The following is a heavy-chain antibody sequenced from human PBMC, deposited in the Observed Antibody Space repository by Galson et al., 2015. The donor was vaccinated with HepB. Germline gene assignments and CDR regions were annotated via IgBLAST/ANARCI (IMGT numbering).Heavy chain of an antibody. CDR3: AKLRGMAHSNYEFDY. CDR1: GFTFSSYA. D-gene: IGHD4-11*01. V-gene: IGHV3-23*01. CDR2: IWGGGDGA. J-gene: IGHJ4*02. Sequence: SLRLSCAASGFTFSSYAMSWVRQAPGKGLEWISLIWGGGDGALYAAFVRGRFTISRDNSKNTVYLQVNGLRAEDTAVYYCAKLRGMAHSNYEFDYGGQGTLVTVSS.